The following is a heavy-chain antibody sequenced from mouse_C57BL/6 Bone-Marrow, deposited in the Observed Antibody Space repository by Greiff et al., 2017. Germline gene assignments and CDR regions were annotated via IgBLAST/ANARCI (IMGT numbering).Heavy chain of an antibody. J-gene: IGHJ2*01. V-gene: IGHV2-2*01. CDR2: IWSGGST. Sequence: VQLQHSVPGLVQPSQSLSITCTVSGFSLTSYGVHWVRQSPGKGLEWLGVIWSGGSTDYNAAFISRLSISKDNSKSQVFFKMNSLQADDTAIYYCARKRHNLYFDYWGQGTTLTVSS. CDR3: ARKRHNLYFDY. CDR1: GFSLTSYG. D-gene: IGHD1-3*01.